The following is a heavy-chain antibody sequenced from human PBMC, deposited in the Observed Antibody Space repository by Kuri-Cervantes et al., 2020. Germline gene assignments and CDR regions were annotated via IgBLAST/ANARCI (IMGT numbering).Heavy chain of an antibody. CDR3: AKDSNFLLSASGSYFDC. Sequence: ASVKVSCKASGYTFTSYGISWVRQAPGQGLEWMGWISAYNGDTNYAQKLQGRVTMTTDTSTSTAYMELRSLRSDDTALYYCAKDSNFLLSASGSYFDCWGQGTLVTVSS. CDR1: GYTFTSYG. CDR2: ISAYNGDT. V-gene: IGHV1-18*01. J-gene: IGHJ4*02. D-gene: IGHD3-10*01.